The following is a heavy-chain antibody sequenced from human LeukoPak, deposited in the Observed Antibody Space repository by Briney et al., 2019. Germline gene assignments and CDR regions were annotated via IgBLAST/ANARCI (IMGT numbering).Heavy chain of an antibody. CDR2: IIPILGIA. D-gene: IGHD2-21*02. CDR1: GGTFSSYA. CDR3: ARQTAIGIDY. V-gene: IGHV1-69*04. J-gene: IGHJ4*02. Sequence: SVKVSCKASGGTFSSYAISWLRQAPGQGLEWMGRIIPILGIANYAQKFQGRATITADKSTSTAYMELSSLRSEDTAVYYCARQTAIGIDYWGQGTLVTVSS.